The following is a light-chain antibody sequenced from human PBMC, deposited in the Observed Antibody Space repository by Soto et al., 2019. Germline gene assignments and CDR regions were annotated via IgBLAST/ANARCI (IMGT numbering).Light chain of an antibody. CDR2: EVS. V-gene: IGLV2-14*01. CDR1: SDDIRDDKC. J-gene: IGLJ1*01. Sequence: QSALTQPASVAGSPGQSVIISCIGSSDDIRDDKCVCCDQHEPGKAPKLIIFEVSDRPSGVSDRFAGSMSGNTASLIIAGLQAGDEADYHCSLYTTAGTLLVFGGGSKVTGL. CDR3: SLYTTAGTLLV.